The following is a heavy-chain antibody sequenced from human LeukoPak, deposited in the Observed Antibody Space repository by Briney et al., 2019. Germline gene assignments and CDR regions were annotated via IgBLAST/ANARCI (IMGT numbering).Heavy chain of an antibody. CDR1: GGSINSSSYY. D-gene: IGHD3-3*01. Sequence: SETLSLTCTVSGGSINSSSYYWDWIRQPPGKGLEWIGSIYYSGSTYYNPSLKSRVTISVDTSKNQFSLKLSSVTAADTAVYYCARQYDFWSGYPPVDYWGQGTLVTVSS. J-gene: IGHJ4*02. V-gene: IGHV4-39*01. CDR2: IYYSGST. CDR3: ARQYDFWSGYPPVDY.